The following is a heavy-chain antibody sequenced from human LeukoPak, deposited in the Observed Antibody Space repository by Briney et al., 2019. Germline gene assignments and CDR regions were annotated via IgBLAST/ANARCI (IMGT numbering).Heavy chain of an antibody. CDR2: INHSGST. D-gene: IGHD3-10*01. CDR3: ARSPSLLDY. V-gene: IGHV4-34*01. CDR1: GGSFSGYY. J-gene: IGHJ4*02. Sequence: KTSETLSLTCAVHGGSFSGYYWSWIRQPPGKGLEWIGEINHSGSTNYNPSLKSRVTISVDTSKNQFSLKLSSVTAADTAVYYCARSPSLLDYWGQGTLVTVSS.